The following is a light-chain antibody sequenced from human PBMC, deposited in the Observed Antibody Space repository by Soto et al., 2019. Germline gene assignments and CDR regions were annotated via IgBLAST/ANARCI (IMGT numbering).Light chain of an antibody. CDR1: QSISSRY. CDR3: QQYGSSPPYT. Sequence: EIVLTQSPGTLSLSPGERATLSCRASQSISSRYLAWYQQKPGQTPRLLIYGASSRATGIPDRFSGSGSGTDFTLTISRLEPEDFAVYDCQQYGSSPPYTFGQGTKLDIK. CDR2: GAS. J-gene: IGKJ2*01. V-gene: IGKV3-20*01.